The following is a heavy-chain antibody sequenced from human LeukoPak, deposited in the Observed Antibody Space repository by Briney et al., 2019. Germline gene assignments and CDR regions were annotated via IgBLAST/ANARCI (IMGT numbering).Heavy chain of an antibody. V-gene: IGHV3-23*01. CDR3: VRRDIYTTSSLGAFDI. Sequence: GGSLRLSCAASGFTFSRYVMNWVRQVPGRRPDWVSSISATGGEIFYADSVKGRFTISRDNSNNMVYLQMDSLRTDDTALYYCVRRDIYTTSSLGAFDIWGQGTLVTVSS. CDR1: GFTFSRYV. CDR2: ISATGGEI. D-gene: IGHD6-6*01. J-gene: IGHJ3*02.